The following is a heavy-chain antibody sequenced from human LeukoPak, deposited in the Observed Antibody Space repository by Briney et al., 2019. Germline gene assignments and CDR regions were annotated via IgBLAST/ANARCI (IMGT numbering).Heavy chain of an antibody. J-gene: IGHJ4*02. CDR1: GFTFSSYW. CDR2: INSDGSST. V-gene: IGHV3-74*01. Sequence: PGGSLRLSCAASGFTFSSYWMHWVRQAPGKGLVWVSRINSDGSSTSYADSVKGRFTISRDNAKNTLYLQMNSLRAEDTAVYYCAKGGHSSGWYWNYWGQGTLVTVS. D-gene: IGHD6-19*01. CDR3: AKGGHSSGWYWNY.